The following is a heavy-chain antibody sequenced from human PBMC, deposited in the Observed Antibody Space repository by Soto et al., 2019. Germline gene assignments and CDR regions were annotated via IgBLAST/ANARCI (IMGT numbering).Heavy chain of an antibody. CDR1: GFTFSSYA. J-gene: IGHJ6*02. CDR3: AKDEGATVTTLDYYYGMDV. V-gene: IGHV3-23*01. Sequence: EVQLLESGGGLVQPGGSLRLSCAASGFTFSSYAMSWVRQAPGKGLEWVSAISGSGGSTYYADSVKGRFTISRDNSKNTLYLQMNSLRAEDTAVYYCAKDEGATVTTLDYYYGMDVWGQGTTVTVSS. D-gene: IGHD4-17*01. CDR2: ISGSGGST.